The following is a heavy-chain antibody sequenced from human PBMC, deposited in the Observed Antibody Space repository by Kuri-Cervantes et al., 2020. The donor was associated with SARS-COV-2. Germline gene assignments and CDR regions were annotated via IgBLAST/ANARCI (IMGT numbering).Heavy chain of an antibody. Sequence: ASVKVSCKVSGYTLTELSMHWVRQAPGKGLEWMGGFDPEDGETIYAQKFQGRVTMTEDTSTDTAYMGLSSLRSEDTAVYYCATSGSPVPDLNWFDPWGQGTLVTVSS. V-gene: IGHV1-24*01. CDR1: GYTLTELS. CDR2: FDPEDGET. J-gene: IGHJ5*02. D-gene: IGHD2-2*01. CDR3: ATSGSPVPDLNWFDP.